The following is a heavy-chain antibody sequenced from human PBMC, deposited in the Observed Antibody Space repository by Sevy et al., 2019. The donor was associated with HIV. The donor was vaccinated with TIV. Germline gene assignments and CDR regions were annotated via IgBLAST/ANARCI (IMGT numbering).Heavy chain of an antibody. J-gene: IGHJ3*02. CDR1: GFTFSSYA. CDR3: ARPEGGYSYGQDAFDI. CDR2: ISYDGSNK. Sequence: GSLRLSCAASGFTFSSYAMHWVRQAPGKGLEWVAVISYDGSNKYYADSVKGRFTISRDNSKNTLYLQMNSLRAEDTAVYYCARPEGGYSYGQDAFDIWGQGTMVTVSS. V-gene: IGHV3-30*04. D-gene: IGHD5-18*01.